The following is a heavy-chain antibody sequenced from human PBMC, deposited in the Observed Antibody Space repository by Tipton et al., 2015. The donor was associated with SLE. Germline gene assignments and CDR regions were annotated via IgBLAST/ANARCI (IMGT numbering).Heavy chain of an antibody. V-gene: IGHV4-39*01. CDR1: GGSISSSSYY. CDR2: IYYSGST. CDR3: ARHTDYGGNSDSFDY. J-gene: IGHJ4*02. D-gene: IGHD4-23*01. Sequence: TLSLTCTVSGGSISSSSYYWGWIRQPPGKGLEWIGSIYYSGSTYYNPSLKSRVTISVATSKNPFSQKLSSVTAADTAVYYCARHTDYGGNSDSFDYWGQGTLVTVSS.